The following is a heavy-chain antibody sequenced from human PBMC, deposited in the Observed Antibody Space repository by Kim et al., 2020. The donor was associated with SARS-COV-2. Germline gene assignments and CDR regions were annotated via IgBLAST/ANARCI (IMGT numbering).Heavy chain of an antibody. CDR3: AKESGSGSYYAWTYYYYGMDV. Sequence: GGSLRLSCAASGFTFSSYGMHWVLQAPGKGLEWLAVISYDGSNKYYADSVKGRFTISRNNSKNKLYLQMNSLRAEDTAVYYCAKESGSGSYYAWTYYYYGMDVWGQGTTVTVSS. J-gene: IGHJ6*02. V-gene: IGHV3-30*18. CDR2: ISYDGSNK. D-gene: IGHD3-10*01. CDR1: GFTFSSYG.